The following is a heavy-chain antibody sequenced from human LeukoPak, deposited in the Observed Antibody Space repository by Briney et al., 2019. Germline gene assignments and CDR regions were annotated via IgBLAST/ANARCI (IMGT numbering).Heavy chain of an antibody. D-gene: IGHD2-2*01. CDR2: ISAYNGNT. J-gene: IGHJ6*02. CDR3: ARGEYQLPPYYYYYGMDV. V-gene: IGHV1-18*01. Sequence: WASVTVSCKASGYTFTSYGISWVRQAPGQGLEWMGWISAYNGNTNYAQKLQGRVTMTTDTSTSTAYMELRSLRSDDTAVYYCARGEYQLPPYYYYYGMDVWGQGTTVTVSS. CDR1: GYTFTSYG.